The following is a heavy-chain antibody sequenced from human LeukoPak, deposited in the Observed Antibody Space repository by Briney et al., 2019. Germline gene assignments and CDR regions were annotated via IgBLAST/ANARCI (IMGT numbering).Heavy chain of an antibody. Sequence: GGSLRLSCAASGFTFSSYAMSWVRQAPGKGLVWVSRINSDGSSTSYADSVKGRFTISRDNAKNTLYLQMNSLRAEDTAVYYCARENSGSYLDAFDIWGQGTMVTVSS. CDR3: ARENSGSYLDAFDI. V-gene: IGHV3-74*01. J-gene: IGHJ3*02. D-gene: IGHD1-26*01. CDR2: INSDGSST. CDR1: GFTFSSYA.